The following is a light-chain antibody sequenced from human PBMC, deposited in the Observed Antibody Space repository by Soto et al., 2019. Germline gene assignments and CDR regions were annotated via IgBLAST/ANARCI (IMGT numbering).Light chain of an antibody. J-gene: IGKJ1*01. V-gene: IGKV1-39*01. CDR2: AAS. CDR1: QNIRTY. Sequence: DIQMPQSPRFLSASVGDRVTITCRASQNIRTYLTWYQQKPGKGPTVLIYAASTLQRGVPSRFSGSTTGTDFTLTINGLQPEDSATYYCQQTLSVPRTFGLGTKVEIK. CDR3: QQTLSVPRT.